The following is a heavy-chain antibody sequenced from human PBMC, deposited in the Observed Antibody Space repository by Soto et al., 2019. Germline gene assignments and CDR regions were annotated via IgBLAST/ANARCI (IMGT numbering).Heavy chain of an antibody. CDR1: GGSITSGNSYS. V-gene: IGHV4-30-2*01. Sequence: QLQLQESGSGLVKPSQTLSLTCAVSGGSITSGNSYSWSWIRQPPGKGLEWIGSISHTGSTSYNPSLKCLLTMSVDKSKHQFSLRVSSVTAADMAVYYCARAVAPYFGTWFDPWGQGILVTVSS. CDR2: ISHTGST. CDR3: ARAVAPYFGTWFDP. J-gene: IGHJ5*02. D-gene: IGHD3-10*01.